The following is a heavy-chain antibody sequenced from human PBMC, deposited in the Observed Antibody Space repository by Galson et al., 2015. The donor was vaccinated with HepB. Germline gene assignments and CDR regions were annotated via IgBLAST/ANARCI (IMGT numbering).Heavy chain of an antibody. J-gene: IGHJ6*02. D-gene: IGHD1-26*01. CDR1: GFTFNSYA. CDR3: AKIRSQDDYYHGMDV. Sequence: SLRLSCAASGFTFNSYAMSWVRQAPGKGLEWVSGISGSGGSTYYADSVKGRFTISRDNSKNTLYLQMSSLRAEDTAVYYCAKIRSQDDYYHGMDVWGHGTTVTASS. CDR2: ISGSGGST. V-gene: IGHV3-23*01.